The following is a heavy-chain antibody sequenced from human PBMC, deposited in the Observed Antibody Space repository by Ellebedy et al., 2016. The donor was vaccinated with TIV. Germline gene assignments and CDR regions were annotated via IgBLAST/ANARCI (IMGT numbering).Heavy chain of an antibody. CDR2: IYTSGST. Sequence: SETLSLXCTVSGGSISSAISYWSWIRQPAGKGLEWIGRIYTSGSTNYSPSLKNRVTMSVDTSKNQFSLKLGSVTAADTALYYCARGGGASTMEAFDIWGQGTLVTVSS. D-gene: IGHD3-10*01. V-gene: IGHV4-61*02. J-gene: IGHJ3*02. CDR3: ARGGGASTMEAFDI. CDR1: GGSISSAISY.